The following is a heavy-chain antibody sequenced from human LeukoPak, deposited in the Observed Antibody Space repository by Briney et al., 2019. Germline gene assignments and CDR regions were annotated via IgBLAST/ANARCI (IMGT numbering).Heavy chain of an antibody. Sequence: APVKGSCKASGYTFTSYDIKFVRQATGQGPEWIGWMNPNKGNTGYAQKFQGRVTMTRNTSISTAYMELSGLRSEDTAVYYCARAVSGWFMSRGTVNGMDVWGQGTTVTVSS. CDR1: GYTFTSYD. CDR3: ARAVSGWFMSRGTVNGMDV. D-gene: IGHD6-19*01. V-gene: IGHV1-8*01. CDR2: MNPNKGNT. J-gene: IGHJ6*02.